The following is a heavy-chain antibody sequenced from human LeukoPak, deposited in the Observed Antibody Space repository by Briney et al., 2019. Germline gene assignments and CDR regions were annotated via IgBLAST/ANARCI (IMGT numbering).Heavy chain of an antibody. CDR1: GYTFTGYY. J-gene: IGHJ4*02. D-gene: IGHD6-13*01. CDR3: ARDLVAAAGTAPDY. V-gene: IGHV1-2*02. CDR2: INPNSGGT. Sequence: ASVKVSCKASGYTFTGYYMHWVRQAPGQGLEWMGWINPNSGGTNYAQKFQGRVTMTRDTSISTAYMELSRLRSDDTAVYCCARDLVAAAGTAPDYWGQGTLVTVSS.